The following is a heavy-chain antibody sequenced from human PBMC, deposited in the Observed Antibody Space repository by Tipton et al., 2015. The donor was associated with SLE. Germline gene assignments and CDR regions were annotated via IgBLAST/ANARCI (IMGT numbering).Heavy chain of an antibody. J-gene: IGHJ4*02. CDR2: IYHSGNT. D-gene: IGHD3-10*01. V-gene: IGHV4-59*08. CDR3: ARGDPTYGSGSYYFDY. CDR1: GGFISDYY. Sequence: TLSLTCTVSGGFISDYYWSWIRQSPGKRLEWIGYIYHSGNTHYNPSLKSRVTISVDTSKNQFSLQLNSVTATDTAVYYCARGDPTYGSGSYYFDYWGQGTLVTVSS.